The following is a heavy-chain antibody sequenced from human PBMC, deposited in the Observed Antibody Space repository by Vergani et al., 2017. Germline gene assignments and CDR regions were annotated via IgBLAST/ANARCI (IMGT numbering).Heavy chain of an antibody. CDR1: GFTFDDYA. V-gene: IGHV3-9*01. CDR2: ISWNSGSI. J-gene: IGHJ4*02. CDR3: ARSGPFIAVAVFLDY. D-gene: IGHD6-19*01. Sequence: EVQLVESGGGLVQPGRSLRLSCAASGFTFDDYAMHWVRQAPGKGLEWVSGISWNSGSIGYADSVKGRFTISRDNAKNSLYLQMNSLRAEDTAVYYCARSGPFIAVAVFLDYWGQGTLVTVSS.